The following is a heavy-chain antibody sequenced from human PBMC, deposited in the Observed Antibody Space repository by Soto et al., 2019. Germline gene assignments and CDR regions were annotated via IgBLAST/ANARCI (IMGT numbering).Heavy chain of an antibody. CDR1: GFTFSSYA. D-gene: IGHD3-22*01. CDR2: ISYDGSNK. Sequence: GGSLRLSCAASGFTFSSYAMHWFRQAPGKGLEWVAVISYDGSNKYYADSVKGRFTISRDNSKNTLYLQMNSLRAEDTAVYYCARDHYYDSSGYTHYFDYWGQGTLVTVSS. J-gene: IGHJ4*02. V-gene: IGHV3-30-3*01. CDR3: ARDHYYDSSGYTHYFDY.